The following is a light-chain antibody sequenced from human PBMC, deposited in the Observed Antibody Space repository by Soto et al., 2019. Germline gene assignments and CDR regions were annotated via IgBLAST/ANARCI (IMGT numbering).Light chain of an antibody. V-gene: IGKV1-9*01. CDR2: GAS. J-gene: IGKJ4*01. CDR1: QGISSY. Sequence: IQLTQSPSSLSASIGDRVTIPCRASQGISSYLAWYQQEPGKAPKLLIYGASTVRSGVPSRFSGSGSGTDFTLTITSLQPEDSATYFCQQLSTYPLTFGGGTKVDIK. CDR3: QQLSTYPLT.